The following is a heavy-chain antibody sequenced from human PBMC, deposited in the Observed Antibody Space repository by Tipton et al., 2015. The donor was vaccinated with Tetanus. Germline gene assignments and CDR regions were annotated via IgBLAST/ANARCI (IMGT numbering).Heavy chain of an antibody. CDR1: GFTLSSYA. V-gene: IGHV3-23*01. J-gene: IGHJ6*02. D-gene: IGHD4-17*01. CDR2: ISGSGGST. CDR3: AKPKSGPDYGDYVEGRSHYYYGMDV. Sequence: SLRLSCAASGFTLSSYAMSWVRQAPGKGLEWVSAISGSGGSTYYADSVKGRFTISRDNSKNTLYLQMNSLRAEDTAVYYCAKPKSGPDYGDYVEGRSHYYYGMDVWGQGTTVTVSS.